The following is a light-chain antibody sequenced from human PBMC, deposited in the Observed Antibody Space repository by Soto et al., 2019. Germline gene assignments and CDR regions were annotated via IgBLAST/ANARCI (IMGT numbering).Light chain of an antibody. CDR1: QSVSSN. CDR2: GAS. V-gene: IGKV3-15*01. CDR3: QQYNNWLWT. J-gene: IGKJ1*01. Sequence: EIVMTQSPATLSVSPGKRATLSCRASQSVSSNLAWYQQKPGQAPRLLIYGASTRATGIPARFSGSGSGTEFPLTISSLQSEDFAVYYCQQYNNWLWTFGQGTKVEIK.